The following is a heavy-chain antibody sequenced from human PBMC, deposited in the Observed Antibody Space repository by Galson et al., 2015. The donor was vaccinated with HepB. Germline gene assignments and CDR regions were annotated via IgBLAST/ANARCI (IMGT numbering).Heavy chain of an antibody. CDR1: GFTFSSYA. V-gene: IGHV3-30-3*01. CDR3: LGPRGVVINEDWFDP. Sequence: SLRLSCAASGFTFSSYAMHWVRQAPGKGLEWVAVISYDGSNKYYADSVKGRFTISRDNSKNTLYLQMNSLRAEDTAVYYCLGPRGVVINEDWFDPWGQGTLVTVSS. J-gene: IGHJ5*02. CDR2: ISYDGSNK. D-gene: IGHD3-3*01.